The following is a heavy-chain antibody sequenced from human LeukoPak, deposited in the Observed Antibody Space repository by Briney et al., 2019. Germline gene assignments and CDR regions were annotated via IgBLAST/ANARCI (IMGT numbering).Heavy chain of an antibody. CDR1: GGSISDNY. Sequence: MSSETLSLTCTVSGGSISDNYWSWIRQPPGRGLEWIGYAYYSGHTNYNSSLKSRVTMSLDTSKSQFSLRLSSVTAADTAVYFCARHPFATPFDYWGPGTLVTVSS. D-gene: IGHD2-15*01. J-gene: IGHJ4*02. CDR2: AYYSGHT. CDR3: ARHPFATPFDY. V-gene: IGHV4-59*08.